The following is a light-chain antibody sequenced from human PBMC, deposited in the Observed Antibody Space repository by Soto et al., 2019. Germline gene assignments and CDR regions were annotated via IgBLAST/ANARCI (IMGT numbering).Light chain of an antibody. CDR1: QSVLYSSNNKNY. J-gene: IGKJ3*01. CDR2: WAS. Sequence: DIVMTQSPDSLAVSLGERATINCKSSQSVLYSSNNKNYLAWYQHKPGQPPKLLTSWASTRESGVPDRFSGSGSGTDFPLTINSLQAEDVAVYYCQQYYSSPQTFGPGTXV. V-gene: IGKV4-1*01. CDR3: QQYYSSPQT.